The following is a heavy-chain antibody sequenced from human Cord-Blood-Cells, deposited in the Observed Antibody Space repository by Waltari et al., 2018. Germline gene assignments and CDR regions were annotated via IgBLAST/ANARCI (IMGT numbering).Heavy chain of an antibody. CDR3: ASTNDAFDI. CDR2: INQDGSEK. D-gene: IGHD2-8*01. J-gene: IGHJ3*02. CDR1: GFPFSSYW. V-gene: IGHV3-7*01. Sequence: EVQLVESGGGLVQPGGSLRLSCAASGFPFSSYWMSWVRQAPGKGLEWVANINQDGSEKYYVDAVKGRFTISRDNAKNSLYLQMNSLRAEDTAVYYCASTNDAFDIWGQGTMVTVSS.